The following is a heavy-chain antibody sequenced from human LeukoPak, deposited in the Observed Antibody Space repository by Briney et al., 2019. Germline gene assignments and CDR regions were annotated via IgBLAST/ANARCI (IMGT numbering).Heavy chain of an antibody. D-gene: IGHD6-19*01. CDR3: ASGWSITGWYNNWFDP. J-gene: IGHJ5*02. Sequence: EASVKVSCKASRYTFTGYYMHWVRQAPGQGLEWMGWINPNRGDTNYAQKFQGRVTMTRDTSITTVYMELSRLRSDDTAVYFCASGWSITGWYNNWFDPWGQGTLVTVSS. CDR1: RYTFTGYY. V-gene: IGHV1-2*02. CDR2: INPNRGDT.